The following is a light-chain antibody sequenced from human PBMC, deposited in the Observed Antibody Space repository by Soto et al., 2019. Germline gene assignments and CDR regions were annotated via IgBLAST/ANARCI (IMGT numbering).Light chain of an antibody. V-gene: IGLV2-14*03. CDR1: DRDIGGYNF. CDR2: DVK. CDR3: NSYRSMSTYV. J-gene: IGLJ1*01. Sequence: QSALTQPASVSGSPGQSITISCTGTDRDIGGYNFVSWYQQHPGKAPKVLIYDVKNRPSGVSNRFSGSKSGSTASLTISGLPAEDEADYYCNSYRSMSTYVFGTGTKVTVL.